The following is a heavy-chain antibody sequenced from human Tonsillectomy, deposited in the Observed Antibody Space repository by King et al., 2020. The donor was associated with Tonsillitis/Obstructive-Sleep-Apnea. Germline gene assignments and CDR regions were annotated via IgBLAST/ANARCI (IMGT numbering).Heavy chain of an antibody. CDR2: VAPSSGGT. D-gene: IGHD2-15*01. Sequence: QLVQSGAEVKKPGASVKVSCKASGYTFTTYYIHWVRQAPGQGLEWGGRVAPSSGGTNFAQKFQNRVSMTTDTSINTAHLELSSLRSDDTAVYYCARATSGVAAVGPATPYYYDYWGQGTLVTVSS. CDR3: ARATSGVAAVGPATPYYYDY. V-gene: IGHV1-2*06. J-gene: IGHJ4*02. CDR1: GYTFTTYY.